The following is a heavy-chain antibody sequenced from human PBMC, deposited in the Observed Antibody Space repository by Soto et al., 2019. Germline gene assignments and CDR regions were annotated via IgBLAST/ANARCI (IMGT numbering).Heavy chain of an antibody. Sequence: GGSLRLSCAASGFTFNSYSVNWVRQAPGKGLEWVASISSGSVHIDFADSVKGRFTISRDDVTNSVSLQMDSLRVEDTGIYYCARYDAFKAFDLWGQGTMVTVSS. CDR2: ISSGSVHI. J-gene: IGHJ3*01. CDR1: GFTFNSYS. D-gene: IGHD1-1*01. V-gene: IGHV3-21*01. CDR3: ARYDAFKAFDL.